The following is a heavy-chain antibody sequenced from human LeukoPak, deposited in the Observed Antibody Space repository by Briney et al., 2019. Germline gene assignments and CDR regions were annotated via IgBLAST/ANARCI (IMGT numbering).Heavy chain of an antibody. D-gene: IGHD1-26*01. CDR3: TTTIVGVTTRFDP. CDR1: GFTLSNAY. V-gene: IGHV3-15*01. Sequence: PGGSLRLSCAASGFTLSNAYMSWVRQAPGKGLEWVGRIKNKTNGGTTDYAAPVKGRFTISRDDSKNTLYLQMNSLKTEDTAVYYCTTTIVGVTTRFDPWGQGTLVTVSS. J-gene: IGHJ5*02. CDR2: IKNKTNGGTT.